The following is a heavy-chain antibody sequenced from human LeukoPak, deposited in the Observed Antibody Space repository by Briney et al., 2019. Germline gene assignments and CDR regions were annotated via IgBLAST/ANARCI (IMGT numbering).Heavy chain of an antibody. CDR1: GFTVSSNY. Sequence: GGSLRLSCAASGFTVSSNYMSWVRQAPGKGLEWVSVIYSGGSTYYADSVKGRFTISRDNSKNTLYLQMNSLRAEDTAVYYCARGDSSSWYYFDYWGQGTLVTVSS. CDR2: IYSGGST. D-gene: IGHD6-13*01. CDR3: ARGDSSSWYYFDY. J-gene: IGHJ4*02. V-gene: IGHV3-53*01.